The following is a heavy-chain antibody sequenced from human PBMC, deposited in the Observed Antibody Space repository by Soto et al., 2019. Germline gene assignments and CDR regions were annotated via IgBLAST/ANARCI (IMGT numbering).Heavy chain of an antibody. Sequence: QVQLQQWGAGLLKPSETLSLTCAVYGGSFSGYYWSWIRQPPGKGLEWIGEINQSGSTNYNPSLKSRVTTTVDTSKNQFSLKLSSGTAADTAVYYCARGIRDGSSYTSRYYYYYGMDVWGQGTTVTVSS. V-gene: IGHV4-34*01. CDR3: ARGIRDGSSYTSRYYYYYGMDV. CDR1: GGSFSGYY. D-gene: IGHD6-6*01. J-gene: IGHJ6*02. CDR2: INQSGST.